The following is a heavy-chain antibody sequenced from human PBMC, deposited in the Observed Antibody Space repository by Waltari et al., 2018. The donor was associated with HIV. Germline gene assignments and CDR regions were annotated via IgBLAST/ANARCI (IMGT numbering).Heavy chain of an antibody. CDR2: ITTVFRTV. V-gene: IGHV1-69*01. CDR3: ARIQYHYGSGSYYTHFDY. J-gene: IGHJ4*02. CDR1: GGPSNYA. Sequence: QGQLVQSGPEVKQPGSSVKVSCKASGGPSNYAISWVRRAPGQGRDGMGGITTVFRTVNYAQMFQGRVTITADEATSTAYMELSSLRSDDTAVYYCARIQYHYGSGSYYTHFDYWGQGTLVTVSS. D-gene: IGHD3-10*01.